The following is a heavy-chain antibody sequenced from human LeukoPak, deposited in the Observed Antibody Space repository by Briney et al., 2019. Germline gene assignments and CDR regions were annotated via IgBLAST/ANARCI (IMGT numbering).Heavy chain of an antibody. Sequence: PSETLSLTCTVSGGSISSSSYYWGWIRQPPGKGLEWIGSIYYSGSTYYNPSLKSRVTISVDTSKNQFSLKLSSVTAADTAVYYCARRASYGDYDPNWFDPWGQGTLVTVSS. CDR2: IYYSGST. CDR3: ARRASYGDYDPNWFDP. J-gene: IGHJ5*02. V-gene: IGHV4-39*01. CDR1: GGSISSSSYY. D-gene: IGHD4-17*01.